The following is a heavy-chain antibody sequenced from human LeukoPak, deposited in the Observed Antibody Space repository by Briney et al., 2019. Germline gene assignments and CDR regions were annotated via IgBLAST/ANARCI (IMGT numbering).Heavy chain of an antibody. CDR2: IYSGGST. CDR3: AREYIYYGSGSTTLDY. CDR1: GFTVSSNY. J-gene: IGHJ4*02. Sequence: GGSLRLSCAASGFTVSSNYMSWVRQAPGKGLEWVSVIYSGGSTYYADSVKGRFTISRDNSKNTLYLQMNSLRAEDTAVYYYAREYIYYGSGSTTLDYWGQGTLVTVSS. D-gene: IGHD3-10*01. V-gene: IGHV3-53*05.